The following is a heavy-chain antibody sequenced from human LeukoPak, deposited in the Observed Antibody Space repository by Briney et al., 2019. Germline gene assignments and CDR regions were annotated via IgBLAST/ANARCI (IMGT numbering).Heavy chain of an antibody. Sequence: SQTLSLTCTVSGDSLSSGSYYWRWIRQPAGKGLEWIGRIYTSGSTNYNPSLKSRVTISVDTSKKQFSLKLNSVTAADTAVYYCAGVVAPHWYFDLWGRGTLVTVSS. D-gene: IGHD2-15*01. CDR1: GDSLSSGSYY. CDR2: IYTSGST. J-gene: IGHJ2*01. CDR3: AGVVAPHWYFDL. V-gene: IGHV4-61*02.